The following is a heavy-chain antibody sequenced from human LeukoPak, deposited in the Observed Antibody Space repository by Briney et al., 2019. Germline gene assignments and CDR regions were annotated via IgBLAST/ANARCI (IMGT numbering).Heavy chain of an antibody. V-gene: IGHV1-2*02. CDR1: GYTFTGYY. Sequence: GASVKVSCKASGYTFTGYYMHWVRQAPGQGLEWMGWINPNSGGTNYAQKFQGRVTMTRDTSISTAYMELSRLRSDDTAVYYCARDEEDYDSSDKTSDYWGQGTLVTVSS. J-gene: IGHJ4*02. CDR3: ARDEEDYDSSDKTSDY. D-gene: IGHD3-22*01. CDR2: INPNSGGT.